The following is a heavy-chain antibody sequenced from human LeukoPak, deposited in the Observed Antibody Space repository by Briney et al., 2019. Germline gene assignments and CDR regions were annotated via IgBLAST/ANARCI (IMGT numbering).Heavy chain of an antibody. Sequence: PSETLSLTCTVSGGSISSSSYYWGWIRQPPGKGLEWIGSIYYSGNTYYNPSLKSRVTISVDTSKNQFSLNLSSVAAADTAVYYCAEGYYGMDVWGLGTTVTVSS. V-gene: IGHV4-39*01. CDR3: AEGYYGMDV. J-gene: IGHJ6*02. CDR2: IYYSGNT. CDR1: GGSISSSSYY.